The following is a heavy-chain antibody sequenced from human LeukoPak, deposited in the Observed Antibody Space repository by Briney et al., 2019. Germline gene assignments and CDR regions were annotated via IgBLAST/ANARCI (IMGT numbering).Heavy chain of an antibody. J-gene: IGHJ4*02. CDR3: AKLGNYDLMIDY. CDR1: GYSINSGYY. D-gene: IGHD3-3*01. Sequence: SETLSLTCTVSGYSINSGYYWGWIRQPPGKGLEWIGNIYHSGNTYYNPSLKSRVTISVDTSKNQFSLKLSSVTAADTAVYYCAKLGNYDLMIDYWGQGTLVTVSS. CDR2: IYHSGNT. V-gene: IGHV4-38-2*02.